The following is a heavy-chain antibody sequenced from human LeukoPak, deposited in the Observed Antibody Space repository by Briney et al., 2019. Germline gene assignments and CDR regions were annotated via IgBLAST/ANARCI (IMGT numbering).Heavy chain of an antibody. Sequence: ASVKVSCKVSGYTPTELSMHWVRQAPGKGLEWMGGFDPEDGETIYAQKFQGRVTMTEDTSTDTAYMELSSLRSEDTAVYYCATGLERVVVAATPFDYWGQGTLVTVSS. CDR3: ATGLERVVVAATPFDY. D-gene: IGHD2-15*01. CDR2: FDPEDGET. V-gene: IGHV1-24*01. J-gene: IGHJ4*02. CDR1: GYTPTELS.